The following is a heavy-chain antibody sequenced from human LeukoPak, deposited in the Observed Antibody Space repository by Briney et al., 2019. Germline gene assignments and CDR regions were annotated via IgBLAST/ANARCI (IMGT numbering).Heavy chain of an antibody. V-gene: IGHV3-23*01. CDR3: AKDGGYRYAQGRFDP. D-gene: IGHD5-18*01. CDR2: ISGSGGST. Sequence: GGSLRLSCAASGFTFSSYAMTWVRQAPGKGLEWVSAISGSGGSTYYADSVKGRFTISRDNSKNTLYLQMNSLRDEDTAVYYCAKDGGYRYAQGRFDPWGQGTLVTVSS. J-gene: IGHJ5*02. CDR1: GFTFSSYA.